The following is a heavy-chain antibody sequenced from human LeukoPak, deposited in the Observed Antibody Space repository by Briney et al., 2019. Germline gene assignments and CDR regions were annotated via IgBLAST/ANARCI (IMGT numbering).Heavy chain of an antibody. V-gene: IGHV4-31*03. CDR3: AKALGTNWAFDS. Sequence: SETLSLTCTVSGGSLSSGDYYWSWVRQHPGKGLEWLGYIYHSDSTYYNPSLKSRLIISVDTSKNRFSLRLSSVTAADTAVYYCAKALGTNWAFDSWGQGTLVTVSS. CDR1: GGSLSSGDYY. D-gene: IGHD7-27*01. J-gene: IGHJ4*02. CDR2: IYHSDST.